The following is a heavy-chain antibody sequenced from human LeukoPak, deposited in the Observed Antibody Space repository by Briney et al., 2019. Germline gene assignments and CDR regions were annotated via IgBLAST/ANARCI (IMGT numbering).Heavy chain of an antibody. D-gene: IGHD3-22*01. V-gene: IGHV1-8*01. CDR3: ARGETHYDSSGYPVERTYSDY. Sequence: ASVKVSCKASGYTFTSYDINWVRQATGQGLEWMGWMNPNSGNTGYAQKFQGRVTMTRNTSISTAYMELSSLGSEDTAVYYCARGETHYDSSGYPVERTYSDYWGQGTLVTVPS. J-gene: IGHJ4*02. CDR2: MNPNSGNT. CDR1: GYTFTSYD.